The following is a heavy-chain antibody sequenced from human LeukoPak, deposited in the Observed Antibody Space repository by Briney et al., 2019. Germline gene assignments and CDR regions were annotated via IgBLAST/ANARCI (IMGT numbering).Heavy chain of an antibody. D-gene: IGHD6-13*01. CDR2: INHSGST. J-gene: IGHJ6*03. CDR3: ARRRGIAAAGTAIYYYYYMDV. V-gene: IGHV4-34*01. CDR1: GGSFSGYY. Sequence: PSETLSLTCAVYGGSFSGYYWSWIRQPPGKGLEWIGEINHSGSTYYNPSLKSRVTISVDTSKNQFSLKLSSVTAADTAVYYRARRRGIAAAGTAIYYYYYMDVWGKGTTVTVSS.